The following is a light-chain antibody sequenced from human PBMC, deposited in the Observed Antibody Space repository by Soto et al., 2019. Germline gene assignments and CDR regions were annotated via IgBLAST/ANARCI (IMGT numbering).Light chain of an antibody. V-gene: IGLV2-23*01. CDR2: EGH. CDR3: CLYVGATTYV. J-gene: IGLJ1*01. Sequence: QSVLAQPASVSGSPGQSITISCTGASGYVGTYSLVSWYQQPPGKAPKVVISEGHTRPSGVPDRFSGSTSVNTASLTISGLQTDDEADYYCCLYVGATTYVFGTGTKGTVL. CDR1: SGYVGTYSL.